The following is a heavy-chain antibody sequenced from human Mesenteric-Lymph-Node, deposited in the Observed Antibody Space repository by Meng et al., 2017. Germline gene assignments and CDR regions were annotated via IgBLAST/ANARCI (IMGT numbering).Heavy chain of an antibody. V-gene: IGHV3-7*03. CDR3: ARDDSSSADKYYYYNGMDV. J-gene: IGHJ6*02. Sequence: GGSLRLSCTASGFNFGTYWMSWFRQAPGKGLERVANTNQDEGEKYYLDSLKCRFTISRDNAKNSVYRHMNILRDEDTAVYYSARDDSSSADKYYYYNGMDVWSHGTMVTVSS. D-gene: IGHD6-6*01. CDR2: TNQDEGEK. CDR1: GFNFGTYW.